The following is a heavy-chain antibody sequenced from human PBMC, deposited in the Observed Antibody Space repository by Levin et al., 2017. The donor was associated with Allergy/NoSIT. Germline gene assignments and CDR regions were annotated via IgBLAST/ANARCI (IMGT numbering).Heavy chain of an antibody. CDR3: AGSYGSGKDYHYGMDV. Sequence: GGSLRLSCAASGFTLSSYTMHWVRQAPGKGLEWVSSISGSSTTMDYADSVKGRFTISRDNAKNSLYLQMNSLRAEDTDLYYCAGSYGSGKDYHYGMDVWGQGTTVTVSS. CDR1: GFTLSSYT. D-gene: IGHD3-10*01. CDR2: ISGSSTTM. J-gene: IGHJ6*02. V-gene: IGHV3-48*01.